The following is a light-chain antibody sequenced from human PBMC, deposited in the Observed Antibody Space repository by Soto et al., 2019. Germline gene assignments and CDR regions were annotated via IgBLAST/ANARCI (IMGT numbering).Light chain of an antibody. CDR2: GAS. Sequence: EIVLTQSPGTLSLSPGERATLSCRASQSVSSSYLAWYQQKPGQAPSLLIYGASRRATGIPDRFSGSGSGTDFTLTISRLEPEDFAVYYCQQYNNWPSWTFGQGTKVEIK. CDR1: QSVSSSY. CDR3: QQYNNWPSWT. J-gene: IGKJ1*01. V-gene: IGKV3-20*01.